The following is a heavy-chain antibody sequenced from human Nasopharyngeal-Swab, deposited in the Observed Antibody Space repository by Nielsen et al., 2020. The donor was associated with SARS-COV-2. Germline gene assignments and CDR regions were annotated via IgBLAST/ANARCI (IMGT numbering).Heavy chain of an antibody. D-gene: IGHD1-26*01. J-gene: IGHJ6*03. CDR1: GYTFTSYA. CDR2: INAGNGNT. CDR3: ARWRVGGSYSGYYYYMDV. Sequence: ASVKVSCKASGYTFTSYAMHWVRQAPGQRLEWMGWINAGNGNTKYSQKFRGRVTITRDTSASTAYMELSSLRSEDTAVYYCARWRVGGSYSGYYYYMDVWGKGTTVTVSS. V-gene: IGHV1-3*01.